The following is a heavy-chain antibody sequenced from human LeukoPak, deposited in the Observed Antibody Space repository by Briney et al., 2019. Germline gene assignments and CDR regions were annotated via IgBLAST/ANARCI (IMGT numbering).Heavy chain of an antibody. Sequence: SETLSLTCTVSGGSISSYYWSWIRQPPGKGLEWIGYIYYSGSTNYNPSLKSRVTISVDTSKNQFSLKLSSVTAADTAVYYCASGLGDTFGGVISPTDDAFDIWGQGTMVTVSS. CDR2: IYYSGST. CDR1: GGSISSYY. D-gene: IGHD3-16*01. V-gene: IGHV4-59*01. CDR3: ASGLGDTFGGVISPTDDAFDI. J-gene: IGHJ3*02.